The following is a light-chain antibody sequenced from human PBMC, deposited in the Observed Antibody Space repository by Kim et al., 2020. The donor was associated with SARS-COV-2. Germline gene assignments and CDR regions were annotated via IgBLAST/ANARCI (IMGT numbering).Light chain of an antibody. CDR1: QSVGSN. V-gene: IGKV3-15*01. J-gene: IGKJ2*01. CDR2: AAS. Sequence: EIVMTQSPATLSVSPGDRATLSCRASQSVGSNLAWYQQRPGQAPRLFMYAASTRASGFPARFSGSGSGTEFALTISSLQSEDFVVYYCQQYNNWPYTFGQGTKLEI. CDR3: QQYNNWPYT.